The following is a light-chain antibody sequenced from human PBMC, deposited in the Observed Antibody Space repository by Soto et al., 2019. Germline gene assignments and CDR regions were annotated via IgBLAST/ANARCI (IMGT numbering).Light chain of an antibody. CDR1: QTVRNN. Sequence: ELVLTQSPGTLSLSPGERATLSCRASQTVRNNYLAWYQQKPGQAPRRLIDGASTRAAGIQPRFSGSGSGTGFTLTISSLQSEDFAVYYCQQYNNWLRTFGQGTKV. CDR3: QQYNNWLRT. V-gene: IGKV3-15*01. CDR2: GAS. J-gene: IGKJ1*01.